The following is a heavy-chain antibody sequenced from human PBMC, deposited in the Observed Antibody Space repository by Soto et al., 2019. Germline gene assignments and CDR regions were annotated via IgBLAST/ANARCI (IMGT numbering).Heavy chain of an antibody. J-gene: IGHJ5*02. CDR1: GGSFSGYY. D-gene: IGHD6-19*01. CDR3: AKRGQWLGGWFDP. V-gene: IGHV4-34*01. Sequence: PSETLSLTCAVYGGSFSGYYWSWIRQPPGKGLEWIGEINHSGSTSYNPSLKSRVTISVDTSKNQFSLKLSSVTAADTAVYYCAKRGQWLGGWFDPWGQGTPVTVSS. CDR2: INHSGST.